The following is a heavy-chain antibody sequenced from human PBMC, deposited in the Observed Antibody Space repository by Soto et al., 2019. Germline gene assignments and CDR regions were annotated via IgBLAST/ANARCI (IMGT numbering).Heavy chain of an antibody. CDR3: AKDRRLDCCGTSCHLFDH. CDR1: GFTFSSYT. V-gene: IGHV3-23*01. CDR2: LSGSADTT. J-gene: IGHJ4*02. D-gene: IGHD2-2*01. Sequence: PGGSLSLSCAASGFTFSSYTMNWVRQAPGKGLEWVSSLSGSADTTYYAGSVKGRFTISRDNSKNTLYLQMNSLRAEDTAVYYCAKDRRLDCCGTSCHLFDHWGQGTLVTVSS.